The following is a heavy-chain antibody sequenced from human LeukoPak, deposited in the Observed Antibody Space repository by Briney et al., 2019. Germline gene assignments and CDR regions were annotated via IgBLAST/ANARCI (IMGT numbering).Heavy chain of an antibody. CDR2: IIPIFGTA. D-gene: IGHD5-12*01. J-gene: IGHJ6*03. CDR3: ARVRYGYDFAPYYMDV. CDR1: GGTFSSYA. V-gene: IGHV1-69*05. Sequence: SVKVSCKASGGTFSSYAISWVRQAPGQGLEWMGRIIPIFGTANYAQKFQGRVTITTDESTSTAYMELSSLRSEDTAVYYCARVRYGYDFAPYYMDVWGKGTAVTVSS.